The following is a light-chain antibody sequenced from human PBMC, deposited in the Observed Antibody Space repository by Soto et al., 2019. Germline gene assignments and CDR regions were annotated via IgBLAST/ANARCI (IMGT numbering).Light chain of an antibody. J-gene: IGKJ5*01. CDR3: QQVVNFPIT. CDR1: QTVHDW. V-gene: IGKV1-12*01. Sequence: DIQMTQSPSSVSASVGDRVTITCRASQTVHDWLAWYQQKPGKAPKILMYFVSRLQTGVTSRFSGSGSGTEFTLTINNLQPEDFATYYCQQVVNFPITFGQGTRLEI. CDR2: FVS.